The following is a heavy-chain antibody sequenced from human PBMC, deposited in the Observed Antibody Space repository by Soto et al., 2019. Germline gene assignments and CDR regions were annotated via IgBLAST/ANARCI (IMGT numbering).Heavy chain of an antibody. Sequence: QVQLVESGGGVVQPGRSLRLSCAASGFTFSGYPMHWVRQPSGKGLEWVAVISYDGSNKYYADSVKGRFAITRDDSKNMLYLQMDSLGPEDAAVYYCARSFDGVVTATKYYYNYGMDVWGRGTTVTVSS. CDR3: ARSFDGVVTATKYYYNYGMDV. D-gene: IGHD2-21*02. J-gene: IGHJ6*02. CDR1: GFTFSGYP. V-gene: IGHV3-30*09. CDR2: ISYDGSNK.